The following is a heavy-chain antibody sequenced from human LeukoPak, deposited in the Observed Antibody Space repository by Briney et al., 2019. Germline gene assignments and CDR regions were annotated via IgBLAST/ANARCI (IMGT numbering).Heavy chain of an antibody. CDR2: ISSSSSYI. D-gene: IGHD1-26*01. V-gene: IGHV3-21*01. Sequence: GGSLRLSCAASGFTFSSYSMNWVRQAPGKGLEWISSISSSSSYIYYADSVKGRFTISRDNAKNSLYLQMNSLRAEDTAVYYCARVVGATTSAYYFDYWDQGTLVTVSS. J-gene: IGHJ4*02. CDR3: ARVVGATTSAYYFDY. CDR1: GFTFSSYS.